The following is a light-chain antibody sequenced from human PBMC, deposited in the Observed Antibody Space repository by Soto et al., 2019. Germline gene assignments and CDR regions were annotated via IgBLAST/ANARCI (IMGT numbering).Light chain of an antibody. CDR2: DVS. V-gene: IGKV3-11*01. CDR1: QSIGSL. Sequence: RASQSIGSLLGWYQQKPGRAPRLLISDVSNRATGIPARFSGSGSGTDFTHTFSSLKSADPAFYYMHHRRQLPLTFPGGTKVDIK. CDR3: HHRRQLPLT. J-gene: IGKJ4*02.